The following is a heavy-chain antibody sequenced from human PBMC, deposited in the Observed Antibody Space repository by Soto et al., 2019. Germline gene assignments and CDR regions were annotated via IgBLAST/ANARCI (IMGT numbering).Heavy chain of an antibody. Sequence: GGSLRLSCAATGFTFSSYGMMWVRQAPGKGLDWVSAISGNGGSAHYADSVKGRFTISRDNSKNILFLQMNSLRVEDTAVYYCAKYFAHYMFDISSAPDYWGQGTLVTVSS. J-gene: IGHJ4*02. CDR1: GFTFSSYG. D-gene: IGHD6-6*01. CDR2: ISGNGGSA. V-gene: IGHV3-23*01. CDR3: AKYFAHYMFDISSAPDY.